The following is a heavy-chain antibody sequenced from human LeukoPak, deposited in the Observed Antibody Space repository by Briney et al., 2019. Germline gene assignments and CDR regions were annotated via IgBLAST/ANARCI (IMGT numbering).Heavy chain of an antibody. CDR3: ARGRIVGATTWFDR. Sequence: PSETLSLTCTVPGGSISSGSYYWSWIRQPAGTGLEWIGRIYTSGSTNYNPSLKSRVTISVDTSKNQFSLKLSSVTAADTAVYYWARGRIVGATTWFDRWGQGTLVTVSS. V-gene: IGHV4-61*02. D-gene: IGHD1-26*01. J-gene: IGHJ5*02. CDR1: GGSISSGSYY. CDR2: IYTSGST.